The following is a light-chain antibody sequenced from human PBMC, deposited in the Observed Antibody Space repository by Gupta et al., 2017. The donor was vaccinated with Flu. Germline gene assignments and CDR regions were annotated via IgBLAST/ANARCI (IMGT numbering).Light chain of an antibody. Sequence: DIQLTQSPSFLSASVGDRVTITCRASEDIGRYLAWYQQKPGKAPKLLIFVAASLQSGVPSRFSGSGSVTEFTLTISSLQLEDIATSYCLHLNSFLFPFGHGTKVDIK. V-gene: IGKV1-9*01. CDR1: EDIGRY. J-gene: IGKJ3*01. CDR2: VAA. CDR3: LHLNSFLFP.